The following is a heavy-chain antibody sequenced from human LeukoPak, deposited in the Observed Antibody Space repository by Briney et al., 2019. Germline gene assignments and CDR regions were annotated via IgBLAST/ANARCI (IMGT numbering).Heavy chain of an antibody. D-gene: IGHD3-10*01. CDR1: GDSVTGYY. CDR3: ARLRFGELIDD. J-gene: IGHJ4*02. CDR2: IYKIGTT. V-gene: IGHV4-4*09. Sequence: SETLSLTCTVFGDSVTGYYLNWVRQPPGKGLEWIGHIYKIGTTNYNPSLKSRLTISADTSKNQFSLKLTSVTAADTATYYCARLRFGELIDDWGQGTLVTVSS.